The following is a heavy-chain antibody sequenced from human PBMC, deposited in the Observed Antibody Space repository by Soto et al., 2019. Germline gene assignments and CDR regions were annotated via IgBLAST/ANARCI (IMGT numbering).Heavy chain of an antibody. D-gene: IGHD5-12*01. CDR1: GFTFSSYA. V-gene: IGHV3-64D*06. CDR2: ISSNGGST. J-gene: IGHJ4*02. CDR3: VKGVATPPDY. Sequence: PGGSLRLSCAASGFTFSSYAMHWVRQAPGKGLEYVSAISSNGGSTYYADSVKGRFTISRDNSKNTLYLQMSSLRAEDTAVYYCVKGVATPPDYWGQGPLVTVSS.